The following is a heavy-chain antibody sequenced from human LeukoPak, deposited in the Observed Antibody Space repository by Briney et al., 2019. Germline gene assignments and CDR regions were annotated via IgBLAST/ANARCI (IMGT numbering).Heavy chain of an antibody. CDR1: GGSISISIYY. J-gene: IGHJ4*02. D-gene: IGHD3-10*01. CDR2: IYFSGRT. V-gene: IGHV4-39*07. CDR3: ARDNPSGSGTDY. Sequence: SETLSLTCNVSGGSISISIYYCGWIRQPPGEGLEWIGSIYFSGRTYYNMSLKSRVTISIDTSKNQFSLKVNSVTAADTAVYYCARDNPSGSGTDYWGQGTLVTVSS.